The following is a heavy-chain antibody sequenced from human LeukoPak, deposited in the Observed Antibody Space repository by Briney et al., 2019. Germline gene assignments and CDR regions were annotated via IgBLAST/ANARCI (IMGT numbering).Heavy chain of an antibody. Sequence: GGSLRLSCAASGFTFSSYSMNWVRQAPGKGLEWVSSISSSSSYIYYADSVKGRFTISRDNAKNSLYLQMNSLRAEDTAVYYCARNPIPNYWHFDLWGRGTLVTVSS. CDR1: GFTFSSYS. V-gene: IGHV3-21*01. CDR2: ISSSSSYI. J-gene: IGHJ2*01. CDR3: ARNPIPNYWHFDL.